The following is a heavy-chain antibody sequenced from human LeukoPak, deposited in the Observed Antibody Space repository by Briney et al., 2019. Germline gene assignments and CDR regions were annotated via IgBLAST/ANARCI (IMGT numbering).Heavy chain of an antibody. D-gene: IGHD1-14*01. CDR3: AKVGKTNAGFDY. CDR2: IWYDGSNK. J-gene: IGHJ4*02. Sequence: GGSLRLSCAASGFTFSSYGMHWVRQAPGKGLEWVAVIWYDGSNKYYADSVKGRFAISRDNSKNTLYLQMNRLRAEDTAVYYCAKVGKTNAGFDYWGQGTLVTVSS. V-gene: IGHV3-33*06. CDR1: GFTFSSYG.